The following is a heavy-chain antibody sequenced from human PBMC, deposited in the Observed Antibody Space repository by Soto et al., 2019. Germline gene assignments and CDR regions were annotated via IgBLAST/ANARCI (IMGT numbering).Heavy chain of an antibody. Sequence: SETLSLTCTVSGGSISSYYWSWIRQPPGKGLEWIGYIYYSWGTNYNPSLKSRVTISVATSKNQFSLKLSSVTAADTAVYYCARRYGDYFDFWGQGTLVTVS. V-gene: IGHV4-59*08. CDR2: IYYSWGT. CDR3: ARRYGDYFDF. D-gene: IGHD4-17*01. CDR1: GGSISSYY. J-gene: IGHJ4*02.